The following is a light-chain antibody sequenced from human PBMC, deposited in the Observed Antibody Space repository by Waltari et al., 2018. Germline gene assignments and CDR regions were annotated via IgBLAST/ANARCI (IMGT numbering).Light chain of an antibody. CDR2: GVN. V-gene: IGLV2-23*02. CDR1: SSDIGSYHV. CDR3: SSYAGSVV. Sequence: QSALTQPASVSGSRGQSITIPCTGSSSDIGSYHVVSWYQHHPGKAPKLLIYGVNNRPSGVSNRFSGSKSGNTASLTISGLQAEDEADYYCSSYAGSVVFGGGTKLTVL. J-gene: IGLJ3*02.